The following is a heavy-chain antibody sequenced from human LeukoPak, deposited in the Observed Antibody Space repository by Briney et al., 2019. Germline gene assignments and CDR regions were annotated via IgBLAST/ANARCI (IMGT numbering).Heavy chain of an antibody. Sequence: GGSLRLSCAASGFTFDDYALPWVRQAPGGGLEWVSGISWDSGTIGYADSVKGRFTISRDNAKNSLYLQMNSLRTEDTALYYCAKDLVGELGLFDYWGQGTLVTVSS. J-gene: IGHJ4*02. D-gene: IGHD1-26*01. CDR1: GFTFDDYA. V-gene: IGHV3-9*01. CDR2: ISWDSGTI. CDR3: AKDLVGELGLFDY.